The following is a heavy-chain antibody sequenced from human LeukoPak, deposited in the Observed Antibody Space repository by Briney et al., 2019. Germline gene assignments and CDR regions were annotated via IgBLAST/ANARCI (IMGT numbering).Heavy chain of an antibody. CDR2: IYPGDSDT. Sequence: GESLKISCKGSGYSFTSYWIVWVRQMPGKGLEWMGIIYPGDSDTRYSPSFQGQVTISADKSISTAYLQWSSLKASDTAMYYCARRLLATIPIYDYWGQGTLVTVSS. J-gene: IGHJ4*02. D-gene: IGHD5-24*01. CDR3: ARRLLATIPIYDY. V-gene: IGHV5-51*01. CDR1: GYSFTSYW.